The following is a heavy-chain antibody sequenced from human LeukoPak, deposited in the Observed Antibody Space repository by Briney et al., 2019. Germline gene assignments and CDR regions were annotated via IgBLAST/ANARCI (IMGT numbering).Heavy chain of an antibody. CDR2: IGGSST. J-gene: IGHJ4*02. D-gene: IGHD3-10*01. Sequence: GGSLRLSCAASGFPFTIYAMSWVRQAPGKGLEWVSGIGGSSTYYADFVKGRFTISRDTSKNTMDLQMNSLRAEDTAIYYCAKYRGFGDSCDSWGQGTLVTVSS. CDR1: GFPFTIYA. CDR3: AKYRGFGDSCDS. V-gene: IGHV3-23*01.